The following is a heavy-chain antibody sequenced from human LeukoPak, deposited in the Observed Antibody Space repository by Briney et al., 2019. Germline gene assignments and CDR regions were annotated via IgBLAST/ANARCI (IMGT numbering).Heavy chain of an antibody. J-gene: IGHJ4*02. CDR1: GYAFTTYK. V-gene: IGHV1-46*01. CDR2: SNPSGSGT. CDR3: ARDSRYWSIDY. Sequence: ASVKVSCKASGYAFTTYKMHWVRQAPGQGLEWMEISNPSGSGTINAQKFQGRVAMTWDTSSTTVYMELSSLRSEDTAVYYCARDSRYWSIDYWGQGTLLTVSS. D-gene: IGHD2-8*02.